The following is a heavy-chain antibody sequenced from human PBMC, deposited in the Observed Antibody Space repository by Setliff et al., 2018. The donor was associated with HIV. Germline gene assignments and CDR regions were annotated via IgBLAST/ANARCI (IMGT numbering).Heavy chain of an antibody. CDR2: INPNSGGT. CDR3: ARTLPQYTNLFDY. J-gene: IGHJ4*02. Sequence: GASVKVSCKASGYTFTSYDINWVRQAPGQGLEWMGWINPNSGGTNYAQKFQGRVTMTRDTPISTAYMELSRLRSDDTAVYYCARTLPQYTNLFDYWGQGTLVTVS. D-gene: IGHD5-18*01. V-gene: IGHV1-2*02. CDR1: GYTFTSYD.